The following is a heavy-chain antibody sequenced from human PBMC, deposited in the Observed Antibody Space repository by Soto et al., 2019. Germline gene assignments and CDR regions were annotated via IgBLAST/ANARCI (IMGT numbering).Heavy chain of an antibody. Sequence: GGSLRLSCTTSVFTFNTYGMHWVRQAPGKGLEWVAIIWYDGSNKYYADSVKGRFTISRDNSRNTLYLQMSSLRSEDTAVYYCASTGCSSTSCRNLYYYYGMDVWGQGTTVTVSS. CDR1: VFTFNTYG. V-gene: IGHV3-33*08. CDR2: IWYDGSNK. CDR3: ASTGCSSTSCRNLYYYYGMDV. J-gene: IGHJ6*02. D-gene: IGHD2-2*01.